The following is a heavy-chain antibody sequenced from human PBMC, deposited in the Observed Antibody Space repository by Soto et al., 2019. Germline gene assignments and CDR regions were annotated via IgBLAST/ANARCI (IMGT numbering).Heavy chain of an antibody. J-gene: IGHJ4*02. D-gene: IGHD3-22*01. V-gene: IGHV1-69*13. CDR3: ARSPETYYYDSSGYSTGPTDY. CDR2: IIPIFGTA. CDR1: GGTFSSYA. Sequence: ASVKVSCKASGGTFSSYAISWVRQAPGQGLEWMGGIIPIFGTANYAQKFQGRVTITADESTSTAYMELSSLRSEDTAVYYCARSPETYYYDSSGYSTGPTDYWGQGTLVTVSS.